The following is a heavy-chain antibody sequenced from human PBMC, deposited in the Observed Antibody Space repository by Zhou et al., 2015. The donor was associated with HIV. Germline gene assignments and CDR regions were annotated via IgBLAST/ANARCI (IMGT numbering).Heavy chain of an antibody. J-gene: IGHJ3*01. CDR1: GGTFSDSD. CDR3: ARHIGNYNYAFDV. V-gene: IGHV1-69*17. CDR2: ITPLFDIE. Sequence: LVQSGTEVKKPGSSVKVSCKASGGTFSDSDISWVRQAPGQGLEWMGGITPLFDIENYAQQFRGRLSISADKSTNTAYMELKSLRSEDAAIYYCARHIGNYNYAFDVWGQGTMLIVSS. D-gene: IGHD5-24*01.